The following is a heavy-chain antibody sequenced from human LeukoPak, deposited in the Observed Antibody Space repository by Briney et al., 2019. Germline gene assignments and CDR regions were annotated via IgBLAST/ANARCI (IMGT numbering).Heavy chain of an antibody. J-gene: IGHJ4*02. CDR2: TRYDGNNK. D-gene: IGHD3-22*01. Sequence: PGGSLRLSCAASGLRFSSYWTMWVRQARGKALEWVAFTRYDGNNKYYADSVKGRFTISRDNSKNTVYLQMNSLRAEDTAVYYCAKDPTHFRVWDDYDNTRLNYWGQGTLVTVSS. CDR1: GLRFSSYW. V-gene: IGHV3-30*02. CDR3: AKDPTHFRVWDDYDNTRLNY.